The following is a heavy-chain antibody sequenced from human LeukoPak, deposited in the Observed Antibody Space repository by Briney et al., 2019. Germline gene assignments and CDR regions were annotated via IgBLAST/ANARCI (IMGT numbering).Heavy chain of an antibody. V-gene: IGHV4-59*08. CDR3: ARQKQQPVGLAAFDI. D-gene: IGHD6-13*01. CDR1: GGSISSYY. J-gene: IGHJ3*02. Sequence: SETLSLTCTVSGGSISSYYWSWIRQPPGKGLEWIGYIYYSGSTNYNPSLKSRVTISVDTSKNQFSLKLSSVTAADTAVYYCARQKQQPVGLAAFDIWGQGTMVTVSS. CDR2: IYYSGST.